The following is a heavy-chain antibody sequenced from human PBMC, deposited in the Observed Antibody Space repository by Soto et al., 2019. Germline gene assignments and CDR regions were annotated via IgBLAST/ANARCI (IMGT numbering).Heavy chain of an antibody. CDR3: TSPHDYGDSYYYYGMDV. D-gene: IGHD4-17*01. V-gene: IGHV3-49*05. CDR1: GFTFGDYA. J-gene: IGHJ6*02. CDR2: IRSKAYGGTT. Sequence: KTGGSLRLSCTASGFTFGDYAMSWFRQAPGKGLEWVGFIRSKAYGGTTEYAASVKGRFTISRDDSKSIAYLQMNSLKTEDTAVYYCTSPHDYGDSYYYYGMDVWGQGTTVTVSS.